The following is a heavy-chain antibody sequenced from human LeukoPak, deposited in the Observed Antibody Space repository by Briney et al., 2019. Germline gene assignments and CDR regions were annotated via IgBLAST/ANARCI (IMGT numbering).Heavy chain of an antibody. J-gene: IGHJ4*02. Sequence: GGSLRLSCAASGFTFSRNSMNWVRQAPGKGLEWVSSISSGSTYIYYADSVKGRFTISRDNAKNSLYLQMNSLRADDTALYYCARDADSGNYYIDYWGRGTLVTVSS. CDR1: GFTFSRNS. D-gene: IGHD3-10*01. CDR2: ISSGSTYI. V-gene: IGHV3-21*01. CDR3: ARDADSGNYYIDY.